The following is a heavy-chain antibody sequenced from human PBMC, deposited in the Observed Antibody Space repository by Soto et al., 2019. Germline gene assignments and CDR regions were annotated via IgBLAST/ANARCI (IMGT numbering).Heavy chain of an antibody. CDR3: ARAFVPAAGPWFDP. Sequence: PGGSLRLSCAASGFTFSSYSMNWVRQAPGKGLEWVSSISSSSSYIYYADSVKGRFTISRDNAKNSLYLQMNSLRAEDTAVYYCARAFVPAAGPWFDPWGQGTLVTVSS. CDR2: ISSSSSYI. J-gene: IGHJ5*02. CDR1: GFTFSSYS. V-gene: IGHV3-21*01. D-gene: IGHD2-2*01.